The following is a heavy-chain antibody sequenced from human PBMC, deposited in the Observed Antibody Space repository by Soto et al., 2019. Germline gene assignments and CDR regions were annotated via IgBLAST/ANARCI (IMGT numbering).Heavy chain of an antibody. CDR1: GFTFSNGW. CDR2: IKTNIDGGRI. J-gene: IGHJ6*02. Sequence: EVQLVESGGGLVKPGGSLRLSCEGSGFTFSNGWMTWVRQAPGKGLEWVGRIKTNIDGGRIDYAAPVKGRFTISRDDSKNTLYLQMKSLKTEDTAVYYCTTNSVTNFYYYGMEVWGLGTTVTVSS. CDR3: TTNSVTNFYYYGMEV. V-gene: IGHV3-15*01.